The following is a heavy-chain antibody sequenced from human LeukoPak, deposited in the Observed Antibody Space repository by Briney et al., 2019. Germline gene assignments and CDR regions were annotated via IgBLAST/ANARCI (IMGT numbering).Heavy chain of an antibody. V-gene: IGHV4-59*08. D-gene: IGHD3-22*01. Sequence: SETLSLTCTVSGGSISSYYWSWIRQPPGKGLEWIGYIYYSGSTNYNPSLKSRVTISVDTSKNQLSLKLSSVTAADTAVYYCARLTANYYDSSGLFDYWGQGTLVTVSS. CDR1: GGSISSYY. CDR3: ARLTANYYDSSGLFDY. CDR2: IYYSGST. J-gene: IGHJ4*02.